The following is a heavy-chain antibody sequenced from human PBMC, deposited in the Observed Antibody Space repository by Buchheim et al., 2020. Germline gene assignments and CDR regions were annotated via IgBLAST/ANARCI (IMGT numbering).Heavy chain of an antibody. V-gene: IGHV4-38-2*02. CDR3: ARDLARGYSYGVDY. Sequence: QVQLQESGPGLVKPSETLSLTCTVSGYSISSGYYWGWIRQPPGKGLEWIGSIYHSGSTYYNPSLKSRVTISVDTSKNQFSLKLDSVMAADTAVYYCARDLARGYSYGVDYWGQGTL. D-gene: IGHD5-18*01. CDR2: IYHSGST. CDR1: GYSISSGYY. J-gene: IGHJ4*02.